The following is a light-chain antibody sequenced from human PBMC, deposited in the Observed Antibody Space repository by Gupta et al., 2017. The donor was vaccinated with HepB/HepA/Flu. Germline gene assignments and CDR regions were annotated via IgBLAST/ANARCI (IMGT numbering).Light chain of an antibody. CDR1: SSDVGGYNY. V-gene: IGLV2-8*01. CDR2: EVS. Sequence: QSALTQPPSASGSPGPSVTISCTGTSSDVGGYNYVSWYQQHPGKAPKLMIYEVSKRPAGVPGDFSGSKAGNTASLTVSGRQAEEDADYYCSSYAGSNNPVFGGGTKLTVL. CDR3: SSYAGSNNPV. J-gene: IGLJ2*01.